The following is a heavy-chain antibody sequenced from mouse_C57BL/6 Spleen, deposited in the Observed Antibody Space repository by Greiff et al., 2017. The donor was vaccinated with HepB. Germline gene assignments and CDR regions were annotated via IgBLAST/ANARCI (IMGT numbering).Heavy chain of an antibody. CDR1: GFTFSDYY. D-gene: IGHD1-1*01. J-gene: IGHJ4*01. V-gene: IGHV5-16*01. Sequence: EVKLVESEGGLVQPGSSMKLSCTASGFTFSDYYMAWVRQVPEKGLEWVANINYDGSSTYYLDSLKSRFIISRDNAKNILYLQMSSLKSEDTATYYCARGGGPYGRGAMDYWGQGTSVTVSS. CDR3: ARGGGPYGRGAMDY. CDR2: INYDGSST.